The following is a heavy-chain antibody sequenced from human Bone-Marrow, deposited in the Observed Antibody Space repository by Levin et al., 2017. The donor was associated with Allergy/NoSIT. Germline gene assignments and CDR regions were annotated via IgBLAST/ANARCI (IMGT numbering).Heavy chain of an antibody. D-gene: IGHD7-27*01. J-gene: IGHJ4*02. CDR3: ARGFNWGNFDY. CDR2: IWYDGSNK. V-gene: IGHV3-33*01. CDR1: GFSFGSYG. Sequence: PGGSLRLSCAASGFSFGSYGMHWVRQAPGKGLEWLAIIWYDGSNKYYTDSVKGRFTISRDNSKNTLYLQMNTLRDEDTAIYYCARGFNWGNFDYWGQGTLVAVSS.